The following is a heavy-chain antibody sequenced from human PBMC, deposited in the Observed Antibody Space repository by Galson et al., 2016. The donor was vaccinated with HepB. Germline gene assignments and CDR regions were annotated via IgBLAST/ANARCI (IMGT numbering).Heavy chain of an antibody. D-gene: IGHD3-16*02. CDR3: TRGGSYRLFDC. J-gene: IGHJ4*02. CDR1: GFTFRFYW. CDR2: IRSKTYDGTT. Sequence: SLRLSCAASGFTFRFYWMSWVRQAPGKGLEWVGFIRSKTYDGTTEYAASVKGRFTISTEDSKTIAYLQMNSLKPEDTAVYYCTRGGSYRLFDCWGQGTLVTVSS. V-gene: IGHV3-49*02.